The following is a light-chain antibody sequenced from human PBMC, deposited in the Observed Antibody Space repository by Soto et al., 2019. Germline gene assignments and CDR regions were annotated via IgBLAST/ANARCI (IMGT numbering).Light chain of an antibody. CDR2: AAS. V-gene: IGKV1-9*01. CDR3: QQLNSYPLT. CDR1: QGISSY. J-gene: IGKJ4*01. Sequence: DIQLTQSPSFLSASVGDRVTITCRASQGISSYLAWYQQKPGQAPKLLIYAASTLQSGVPSRFSGSGSGTEFTLTISSLQPEDFATYYCQQLNSYPLTFSGGTKVEIK.